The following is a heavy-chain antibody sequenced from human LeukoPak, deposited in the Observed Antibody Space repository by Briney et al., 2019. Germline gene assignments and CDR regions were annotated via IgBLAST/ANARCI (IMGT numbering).Heavy chain of an antibody. CDR2: INPNSGGT. J-gene: IGHJ4*02. CDR1: GYTFTGYY. CDR3: ARRYDILTGPLGGYDY. Sequence: ASVKVSCKASGYTFTGYYMHWVRQAPGQGLEWMGWINPNSGGTNYAQKFQGRVTMTRGTSISTAYMELSRLRSDDTAVYYCARRYDILTGPLGGYDYWGQGTLVTVSS. D-gene: IGHD3-9*01. V-gene: IGHV1-2*02.